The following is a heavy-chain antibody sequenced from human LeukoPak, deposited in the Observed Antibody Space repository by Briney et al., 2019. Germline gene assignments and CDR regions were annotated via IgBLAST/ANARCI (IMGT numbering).Heavy chain of an antibody. J-gene: IGHJ5*02. D-gene: IGHD2-21*01. CDR2: INPQGDIT. CDR1: GYTFTKYL. Sequence: ASVKVSCKTSGYTFTKYLIHWVRQAPGQGLEWMGTINPQGDITNYAQRFQGRITLTEDTSTSTVYMELSSLTSEDAAVYYCARPSYCVADNCGYWLDPWGPGTLVTVSS. CDR3: ARPSYCVADNCGYWLDP. V-gene: IGHV1-46*01.